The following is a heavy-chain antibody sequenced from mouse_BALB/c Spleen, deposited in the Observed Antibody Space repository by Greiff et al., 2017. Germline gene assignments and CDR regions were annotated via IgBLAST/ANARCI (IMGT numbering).Heavy chain of an antibody. D-gene: IGHD1-1*01. V-gene: IGHV5-6-5*01. CDR1: GFTFSSYA. J-gene: IGHJ2*01. CDR3: ARGGVVDY. Sequence: EVKVVESGGGLVKPGGSLKLSCAASGFTFSSYAMSWVRQTPEKRLEWVASISSGGSTYYPDSVKGRFTISRDNARNILYLQMSSLRSEDTAMYYCARGGVVDYWGQGTTLTVSS. CDR2: ISSGGST.